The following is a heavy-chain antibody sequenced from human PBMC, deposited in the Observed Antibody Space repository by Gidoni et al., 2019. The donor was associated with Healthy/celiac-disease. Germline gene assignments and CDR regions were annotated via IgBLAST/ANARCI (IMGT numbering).Heavy chain of an antibody. J-gene: IGHJ4*02. CDR1: GGSFSGYY. CDR2: INHSGST. D-gene: IGHD2-15*01. V-gene: IGHV4-34*01. Sequence: QVQLQQWGAGLLKPSETLSLTCAVYGGSFSGYYWSWIRQPPGKGLEWIGEINHSGSTNYNPSLKSRVTISVDTSKNQFSLKLSSVTAADTAVYYCARGRHCSGGSCYRGGDYWGQGTLVTVS. CDR3: ARGRHCSGGSCYRGGDY.